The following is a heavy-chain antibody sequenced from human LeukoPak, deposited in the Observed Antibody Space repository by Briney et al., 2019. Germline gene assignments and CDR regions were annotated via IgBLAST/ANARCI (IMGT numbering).Heavy chain of an antibody. CDR2: ISGNTSYI. J-gene: IGHJ5*02. CDR1: GFSLFSYS. D-gene: IGHD1-14*01. V-gene: IGHV3-21*01. Sequence: GGSLRLSCVGSGFSLFSYSINWVRQAPGKGLEWVSSISGNTSYIYYADSVKGRFTISRDNAENSLYPQMNSLRAEDTAVYYCAREEMGGTTRSGALTWGQGTLVTVSS. CDR3: AREEMGGTTRSGALT.